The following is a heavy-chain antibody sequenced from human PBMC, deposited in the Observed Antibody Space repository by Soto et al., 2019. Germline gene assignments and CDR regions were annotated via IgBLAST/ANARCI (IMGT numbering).Heavy chain of an antibody. V-gene: IGHV3-33*01. J-gene: IGHJ4*02. D-gene: IGHD4-17*01. CDR1: GFTFRRHG. Sequence: QVQLVESGGGVVQPGGSLRLSCAASGFTFRRHGMHWVRQAPGKGLEWVAVIGSDGRRDNYADSVKGRFTISRDNGQNTLDLLLNNRGSEDTAVYYCATDDGYGDSGMDYWGQGTLVTVSS. CDR3: ATDDGYGDSGMDY. CDR2: IGSDGRRD.